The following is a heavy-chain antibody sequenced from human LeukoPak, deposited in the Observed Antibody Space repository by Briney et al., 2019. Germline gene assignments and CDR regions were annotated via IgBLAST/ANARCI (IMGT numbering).Heavy chain of an antibody. CDR3: ARALSSDSGWYYFDH. J-gene: IGHJ4*02. CDR2: IRFDGSEQ. Sequence: GRSLRLSCAASGFSFNYYGMHWLRQAPGKGLEWVAFIRFDGSEQYYADSVKGRFPISRDKSKSTLDLHMNSLRAEDTAVYYCARALSSDSGWYYFDHWSQGTLVTVYS. D-gene: IGHD6-19*01. V-gene: IGHV3-30*02. CDR1: GFSFNYYG.